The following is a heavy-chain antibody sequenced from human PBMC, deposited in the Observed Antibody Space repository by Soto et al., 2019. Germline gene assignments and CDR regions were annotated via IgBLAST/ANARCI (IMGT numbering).Heavy chain of an antibody. CDR3: ARDHLYRIQLWSLAYYYGMDV. V-gene: IGHV3-30-3*01. D-gene: IGHD5-18*01. CDR2: ISYDGSNK. CDR1: GFTFSSYA. J-gene: IGHJ6*02. Sequence: GGSLRLSCAASGFTFSSYAMHWVRQAPGKGLEWVAVISYDGSNKYYADSVKGRFTISRDNSKNTLYLQMNSLRAEDTAVYYCARDHLYRIQLWSLAYYYGMDVWGQGTTVTVSS.